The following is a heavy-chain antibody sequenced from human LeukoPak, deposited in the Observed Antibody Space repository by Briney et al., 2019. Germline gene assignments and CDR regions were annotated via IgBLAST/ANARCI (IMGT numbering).Heavy chain of an antibody. V-gene: IGHV5-51*01. J-gene: IGHJ4*02. D-gene: IGHD3-3*01. CDR1: GYSFTSYW. CDR2: SYPGDSDT. CDR3: ARQHTIFGVVTDY. Sequence: GESLKISCKGSGYSFTSYWIGWGRQMPGKGVEGMEISYPGDSDTRYSPSFQGQVTISADKSISTAYLQWSSLKASDTAMYYCARQHTIFGVVTDYWGQGTLVTVSS.